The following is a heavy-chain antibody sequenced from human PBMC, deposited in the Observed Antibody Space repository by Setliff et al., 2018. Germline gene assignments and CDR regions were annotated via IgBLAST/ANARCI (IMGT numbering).Heavy chain of an antibody. CDR2: IKSKTDGGTI. V-gene: IGHV3-15*01. Sequence: SWIRQAPGKGLEWVGRIKSKTDGGTIDYAAPVKGRLTISRDDSKNTLYLQVNSLRSEDTAVYYCTTDSMFYFDSSGYHVLDYWGQGTLVTVSS. CDR3: TTDSMFYFDSSGYHVLDY. J-gene: IGHJ4*02. D-gene: IGHD3-22*01.